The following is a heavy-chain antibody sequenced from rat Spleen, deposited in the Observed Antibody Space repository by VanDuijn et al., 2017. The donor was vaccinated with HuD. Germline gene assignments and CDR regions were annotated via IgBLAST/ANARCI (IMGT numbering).Heavy chain of an antibody. CDR3: TRGRSGDGYYFDY. CDR1: GFSLTSNG. V-gene: IGHV2S12*01. D-gene: IGHD1-1*01. J-gene: IGHJ2*01. Sequence: QVQVKESGPGLVQPSQTLSLTCTVSGFSLTSNGVSWVRQPPGKGLEWIAAISTGGNTYYNSALRSRLSISRDTSKSQVFLKMNSLQTEDTAIYFCTRGRSGDGYYFDYWGQGVMVTVSS. CDR2: ISTGGNT.